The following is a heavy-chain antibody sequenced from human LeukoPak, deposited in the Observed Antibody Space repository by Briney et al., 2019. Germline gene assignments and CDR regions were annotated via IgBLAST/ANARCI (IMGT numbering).Heavy chain of an antibody. CDR1: GGSLNSHY. CDR3: ARQTGRFDP. CDR2: IYYNGNT. J-gene: IGHJ5*02. Sequence: KPSETLSLTCTVSGGSLNSHYWAWIRQPPRKGLEWIGYIYYNGNTNYNPSLKSRVTISVDTSKNQFSLRLISVTAADTAVYYCARQTGRFDPWGQGTLVTVSS. V-gene: IGHV4-59*11.